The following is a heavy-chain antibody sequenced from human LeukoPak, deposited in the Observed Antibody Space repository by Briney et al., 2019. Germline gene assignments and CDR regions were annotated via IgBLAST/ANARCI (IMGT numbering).Heavy chain of an antibody. CDR2: INHSGST. V-gene: IGHV4-34*01. Sequence: SETLSLTCAVYGGSFSGYYWSWIRQPPGKGLDWIGEINHSGSTNYNPSLKSRVTISVDTSKNQFSLKLSSVTAADTAVYYCARRGYSYGRNDAFDIWGQGTMVTVSS. CDR1: GGSFSGYY. CDR3: ARRGYSYGRNDAFDI. J-gene: IGHJ3*02. D-gene: IGHD5-18*01.